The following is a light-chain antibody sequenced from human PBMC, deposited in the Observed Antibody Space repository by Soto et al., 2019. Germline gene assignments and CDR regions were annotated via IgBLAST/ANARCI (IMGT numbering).Light chain of an antibody. CDR1: SSDVGAYNY. Sequence: QSALTQPASVSGSPGQTITISCTGTSSDVGAYNYVSWYQQHPGKAPKLMIYEVSNRPSGVSDRFSGSKSGNTASLTISGPQAADEADYYCSSKRTTASLVFGTGTKVTVL. CDR2: EVS. V-gene: IGLV2-14*01. J-gene: IGLJ1*01. CDR3: SSKRTTASLV.